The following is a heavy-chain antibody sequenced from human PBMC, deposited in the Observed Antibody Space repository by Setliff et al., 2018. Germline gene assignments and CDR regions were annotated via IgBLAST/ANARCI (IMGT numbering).Heavy chain of an antibody. Sequence: PSETLSLTCTVSGDSISPYFWSWIRQPPGKGLQWIGYIYHNGNTNFNPSLKTRVTMSVDPSKNQFALKLTSVTAADTAIYYCARQRVVVGAPSWFDPWGQGTLVTVSS. V-gene: IGHV4-59*08. J-gene: IGHJ5*02. CDR2: IYHNGNT. CDR1: GDSISPYF. D-gene: IGHD2-15*01. CDR3: ARQRVVVGAPSWFDP.